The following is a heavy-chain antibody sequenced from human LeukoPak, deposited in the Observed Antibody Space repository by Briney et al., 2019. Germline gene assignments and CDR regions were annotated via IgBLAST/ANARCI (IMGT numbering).Heavy chain of an antibody. CDR3: VREGFCGGACPGYFDF. CDR2: IDTAGGT. Sequence: GGSLRLSCAASGFTFSSYDMHWVRQTTGKGLEWVSAIDTAGGTYYPGSVEGRFTISRENAKNSFHLQMNSLRDADTAVYYCVREGFCGGACPGYFDFWGRGTLVTVSS. CDR1: GFTFSSYD. D-gene: IGHD2-21*02. J-gene: IGHJ2*01. V-gene: IGHV3-13*04.